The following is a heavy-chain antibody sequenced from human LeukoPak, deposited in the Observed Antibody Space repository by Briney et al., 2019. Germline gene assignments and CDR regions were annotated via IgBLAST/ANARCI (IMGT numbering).Heavy chain of an antibody. V-gene: IGHV3-23*01. Sequence: GGSLRLSCAASGFSFSSYAMSWVRQAPGKGLEWVSAITGSGESKDYADSVKGRFTISRDNSKNTLYLQMNSLRAEDTAVYYCAKRLGSSYGYFDYWGQGTLVTVSS. CDR3: AKRLGSSYGYFDY. D-gene: IGHD3-10*01. CDR1: GFSFSSYA. CDR2: ITGSGESK. J-gene: IGHJ4*02.